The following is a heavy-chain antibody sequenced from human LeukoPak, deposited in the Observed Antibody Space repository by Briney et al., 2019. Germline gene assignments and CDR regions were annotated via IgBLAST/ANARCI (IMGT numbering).Heavy chain of an antibody. J-gene: IGHJ4*02. V-gene: IGHV3-74*01. D-gene: IGHD5-18*01. CDR1: GFTFSDYW. CDR3: ARQVETAHVCDY. CDR2: INYDGSST. Sequence: GGSLRLSCEASGFTFSDYWMHWVRQAPGKGLVWVSRINYDGSSTSYADSVKGRFTISRDNAKNTLYLQMNSLRAEDTAVYYCARQVETAHVCDYWGQGTLVTVSS.